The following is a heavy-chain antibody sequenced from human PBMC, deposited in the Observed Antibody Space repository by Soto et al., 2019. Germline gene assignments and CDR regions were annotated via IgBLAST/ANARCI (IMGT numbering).Heavy chain of an antibody. J-gene: IGHJ4*02. Sequence: VQLVQSGAEVKKPGASVKVSCKASGYTFTSYDINWVRQATGQGLEWVGWMSPNSGNTGYAQKFQGRVTMTRTTSASTAYMELTSLRSDDTAVYYCARGPPNWGFDYWGQGTLGTGSS. D-gene: IGHD7-27*01. CDR2: MSPNSGNT. V-gene: IGHV1-8*01. CDR1: GYTFTSYD. CDR3: ARGPPNWGFDY.